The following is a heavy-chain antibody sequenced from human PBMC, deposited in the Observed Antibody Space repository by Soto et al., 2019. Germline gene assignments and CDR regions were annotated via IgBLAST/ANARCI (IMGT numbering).Heavy chain of an antibody. J-gene: IGHJ4*02. D-gene: IGHD3-10*01. V-gene: IGHV1-46*03. Sequence: QVQLVQSGAEVKKPGASVKVSCKASGYTFTSYYMHWVRQAPGQGLEWMGIINPSGGSTSYAQKFQGRVTMTRDTSTSTVYMELSSLRSEDTAVYYCARDPGTDDGSGSTPFDYWGQGTLVTVSS. CDR3: ARDPGTDDGSGSTPFDY. CDR2: INPSGGST. CDR1: GYTFTSYY.